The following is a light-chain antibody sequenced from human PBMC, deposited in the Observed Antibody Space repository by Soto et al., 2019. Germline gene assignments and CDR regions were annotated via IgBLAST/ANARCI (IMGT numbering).Light chain of an antibody. V-gene: IGLV4-69*01. CDR1: SGYSTYA. CDR3: QSLGTGIQV. CDR2: INYDGTH. Sequence: QAVVTQSPSASASLGASVKLTCTLSSGYSTYAIAWRQQQSEQGPRFLMKINYDGTHSKGDGFFDRFSGSSSGAERHLTIASLPSDDEADYYGQSLGTGIQVFGGGTKLTVL. J-gene: IGLJ3*02.